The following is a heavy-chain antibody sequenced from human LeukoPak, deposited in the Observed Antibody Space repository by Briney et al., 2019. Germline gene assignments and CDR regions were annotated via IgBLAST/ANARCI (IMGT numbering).Heavy chain of an antibody. CDR1: GYTFTGYY. Sequence: ASVKVSCKASGYTFTGYYMHWVRQAPGQGLEWMGWINPNSGGTNYAQKFQGRVTMTRDTSISTAYMELSRLRSDDTAVYYCARDPPYYYDSSGYYLFDYWGQGTLVTVSS. V-gene: IGHV1-2*02. D-gene: IGHD3-22*01. CDR3: ARDPPYYYDSSGYYLFDY. CDR2: INPNSGGT. J-gene: IGHJ4*02.